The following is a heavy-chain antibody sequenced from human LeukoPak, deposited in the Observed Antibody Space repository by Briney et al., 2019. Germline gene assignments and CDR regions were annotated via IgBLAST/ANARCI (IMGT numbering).Heavy chain of an antibody. CDR1: GFTFSNYA. CDR2: ISGSGAST. J-gene: IGHJ6*03. D-gene: IGHD4-17*01. Sequence: GGSLRLSCAASGFTFSNYAMNWVRQAPGKGLEWVSAISGSGASTYYADSVKGRFTISRDNSKNTLYLKRNSLRAEDTAVYYCARAHYPTTVTIARTPYYYYYMDVWGKGTKVTVSS. CDR3: ARAHYPTTVTIARTPYYYYYMDV. V-gene: IGHV3-23*01.